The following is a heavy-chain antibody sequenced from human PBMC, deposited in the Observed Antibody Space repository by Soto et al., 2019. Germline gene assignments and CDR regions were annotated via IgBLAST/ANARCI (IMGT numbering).Heavy chain of an antibody. CDR2: IYSDGSTT. D-gene: IGHD1-26*01. CDR3: ARGYSGSYSGFDY. J-gene: IGHJ4*02. Sequence: GGSLRLSCAASGFTFSSYWVHWVRQAPGKGLVWVSRIYSDGSTTSYADSVRGRFTISRDNAKNTLYLQMNSLGAEDTVVYYCARGYSGSYSGFDYWGQGTLVTAPQ. CDR1: GFTFSSYW. V-gene: IGHV3-74*01.